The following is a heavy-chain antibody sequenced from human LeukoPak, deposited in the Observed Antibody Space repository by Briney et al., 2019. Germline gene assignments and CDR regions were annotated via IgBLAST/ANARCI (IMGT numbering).Heavy chain of an antibody. J-gene: IGHJ5*02. D-gene: IGHD3-22*01. Sequence: SETLSLTCTVSGGSISSSSYYWGWICQPPGKGLEWIGSIYYSGSTYYNPSLKSRVTISVDTSKNQFSLKLSSVTAADTAVYYCARDTYYYDSSGYYWSAGGWFDPWGQGTLVTVSS. V-gene: IGHV4-39*07. CDR2: IYYSGST. CDR1: GGSISSSSYY. CDR3: ARDTYYYDSSGYYWSAGGWFDP.